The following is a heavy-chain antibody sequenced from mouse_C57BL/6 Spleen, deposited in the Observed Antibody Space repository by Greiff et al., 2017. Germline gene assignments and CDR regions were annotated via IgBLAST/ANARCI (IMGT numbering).Heavy chain of an antibody. D-gene: IGHD1-1*01. CDR1: GFNIKDDY. CDR3: TTATVVADYFDY. CDR2: IDPENGDT. V-gene: IGHV14-4*01. J-gene: IGHJ2*01. Sequence: EVQLQQSGAELVRPGASVKLSCTASGFNIKDDYMHWVKQRPEQGLEWIGWIDPENGDTAYASKFQGKGPITTDTSSNTAYLQLSSLTSEDTAVYYCTTATVVADYFDYWGQGTTLTVSS.